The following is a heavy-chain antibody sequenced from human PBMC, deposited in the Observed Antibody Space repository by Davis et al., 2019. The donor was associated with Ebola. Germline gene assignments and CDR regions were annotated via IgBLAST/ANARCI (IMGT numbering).Heavy chain of an antibody. CDR2: ISGSGAST. Sequence: GESPKISCVASGFTFSSYAMSWVRQAPGKGLEWVSGISGSGASTYSADSVKGRFTISRDNSKNTLHLQMSSLRAEDTAVYYCARDTPGTFDYWGQGTLVTVSS. CDR1: GFTFSSYA. V-gene: IGHV3-23*01. J-gene: IGHJ4*02. D-gene: IGHD2-15*01. CDR3: ARDTPGTFDY.